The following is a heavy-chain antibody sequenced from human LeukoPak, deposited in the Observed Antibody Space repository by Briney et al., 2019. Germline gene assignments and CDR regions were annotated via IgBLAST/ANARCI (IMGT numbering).Heavy chain of an antibody. V-gene: IGHV3-74*01. D-gene: IGHD3-22*01. CDR3: ARAGITMRNGLDY. J-gene: IGHJ4*02. CDR1: GFTFSSYW. CDR2: INSDGSST. Sequence: GGSLRLSCAASGFTFSSYWMHWVRQAPGKGLVWVSRINSDGSSTSYADSVKGRFTISRDNAKNTLYLQMNSLRAEDTAVYYCARAGITMRNGLDYWGQGTLVTVSS.